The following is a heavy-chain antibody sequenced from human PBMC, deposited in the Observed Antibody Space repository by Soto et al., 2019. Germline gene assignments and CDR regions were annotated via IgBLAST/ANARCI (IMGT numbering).Heavy chain of an antibody. J-gene: IGHJ4*02. V-gene: IGHV4-30-4*01. Sequence: SETLSLTCTVSGGSISSGDYYWSWIRQPPGKGLEWIGYIYYSGSTYYNPSLKSRVTISVDTSKNQFSLKLSSVTAADTAVYYCARQDYYGDYVAPFDYWGQGTLVTVSS. CDR2: IYYSGST. D-gene: IGHD4-17*01. CDR3: ARQDYYGDYVAPFDY. CDR1: GGSISSGDYY.